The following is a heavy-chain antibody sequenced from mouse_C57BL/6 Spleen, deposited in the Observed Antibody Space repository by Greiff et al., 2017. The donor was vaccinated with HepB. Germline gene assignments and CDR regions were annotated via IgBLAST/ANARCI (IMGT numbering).Heavy chain of an antibody. D-gene: IGHD4-1*01. CDR2: ISSGGSYT. V-gene: IGHV5-6*02. Sequence: DVMLVESGGDLVKPGGSLKLSCAASGFTFSSYGMSWVRQTPDKRLEWVATISSGGSYTYYPDSVKGRFTISRDNAKNTLYLQMSSLKSEDTAMYYCATGPWFAYWGQGTLVTVSA. CDR1: GFTFSSYG. J-gene: IGHJ3*01. CDR3: ATGPWFAY.